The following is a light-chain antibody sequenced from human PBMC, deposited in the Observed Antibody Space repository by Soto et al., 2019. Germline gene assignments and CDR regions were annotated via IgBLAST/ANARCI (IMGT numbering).Light chain of an antibody. CDR2: GAS. CDR1: QSVSSSY. Sequence: EIVLTQSPGTLSLSPGERATLSCRASQSVSSSYLAWYQQKPGQAPRLLIYGASSRANGIPDRFSGSGSGTDFTLTISRLEPEDFAVYHCQQYDSSPFTFGPGTKVDIK. J-gene: IGKJ3*01. V-gene: IGKV3-20*01. CDR3: QQYDSSPFT.